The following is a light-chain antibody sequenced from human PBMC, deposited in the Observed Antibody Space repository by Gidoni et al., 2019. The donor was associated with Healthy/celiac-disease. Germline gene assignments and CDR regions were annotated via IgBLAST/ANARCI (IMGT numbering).Light chain of an antibody. CDR1: QSISSY. J-gene: IGKJ1*01. CDR3: QQSYSTPRT. CDR2: AAS. V-gene: IGKV1-39*01. Sequence: DIQMTRSPSSLSASGGDRATITCRARQSISSYLNWYQQKPGKAPKHLIYAASSVQSGLPSRFSGSRAWTDFTLSISSLQPEDFATYYCQQSYSTPRTFXXXTKVEIK.